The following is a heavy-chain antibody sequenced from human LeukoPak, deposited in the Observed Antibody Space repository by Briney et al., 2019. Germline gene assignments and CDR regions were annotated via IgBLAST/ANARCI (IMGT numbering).Heavy chain of an antibody. CDR2: IKQDGSEK. CDR1: GFTFSSYW. CDR3: ARDPDNHDSSGYYQTFDY. D-gene: IGHD3-22*01. V-gene: IGHV3-7*01. Sequence: PGGSLRLSCAASGFTFSSYWMSWVRQAPGKGLEWVANIKQDGSEKYYVDSVKGRFTISRDNAKNSLYLQMNSLRAEDTAVYYCARDPDNHDSSGYYQTFDYWGQGTLVTVSS. J-gene: IGHJ4*02.